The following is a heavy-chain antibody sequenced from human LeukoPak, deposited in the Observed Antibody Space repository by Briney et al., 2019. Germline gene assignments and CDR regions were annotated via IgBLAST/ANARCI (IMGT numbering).Heavy chain of an antibody. V-gene: IGHV3-30-3*01. CDR1: GFTFSSHA. J-gene: IGHJ4*02. D-gene: IGHD6-19*01. CDR3: ARGIKAVAGKVLDY. Sequence: GRSLRLSCAASGFTFSSHAMHWVRQAPGKGLEWVAVISYDGSNKYYADSVKGRFTISRDNSKNTLYLQMNSLRAEDTAVYYCARGIKAVAGKVLDYWGQGTLVTVSS. CDR2: ISYDGSNK.